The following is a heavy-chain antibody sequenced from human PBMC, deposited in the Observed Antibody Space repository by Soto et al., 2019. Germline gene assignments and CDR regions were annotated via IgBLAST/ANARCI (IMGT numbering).Heavy chain of an antibody. CDR3: AKGKSGYGPLDY. V-gene: IGHV3-23*01. CDR1: GFTFSIYA. CDR2: ISGTSGST. Sequence: EVQLLESGGCLVQPGGSLRLSCAASGFTFSIYAMSWVRQAPGKGLAWVSAISGTSGSTHYADSVKGRFTIPRDNSKNTLYLQMNSLRAEDTAIYYCAKGKSGYGPLDYWGQGTLVTVSS. J-gene: IGHJ4*02. D-gene: IGHD5-12*01.